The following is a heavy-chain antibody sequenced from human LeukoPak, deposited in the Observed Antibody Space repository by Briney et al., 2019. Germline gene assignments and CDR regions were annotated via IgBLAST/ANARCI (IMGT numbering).Heavy chain of an antibody. CDR3: ARDPYYYTSGSYVYFDS. CDR2: IYYSGSGNT. J-gene: IGHJ4*02. Sequence: SETLSLTCTVSGDFFSSSNCYWAWIRQPPGKGLEWIGSIYYSGSGNTYYNPSLKSRVTISVATSKNQFSLKLSSVTAADTAVYYCARDPYYYTSGSYVYFDSWGQGTLVTVSS. D-gene: IGHD3-10*01. CDR1: GDFFSSSNCY. V-gene: IGHV4-39*07.